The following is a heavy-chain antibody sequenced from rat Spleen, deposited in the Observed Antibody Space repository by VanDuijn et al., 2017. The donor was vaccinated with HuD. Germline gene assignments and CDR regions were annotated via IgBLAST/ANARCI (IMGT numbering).Heavy chain of an antibody. Sequence: EVQLVESGGGLVQPGRSMKLSCAALGFTFSNYYMAWVRQAPTKGLEWVASISTGGGNTYYRDSVKGRFTISRDNAKSTLYLQMDSRRSEDTATYYCATENWDPYYWYFDFWGPGTMVTVSS. J-gene: IGHJ1*01. D-gene: IGHD5-1*01. CDR1: GFTFSNYY. CDR2: ISTGGGNT. CDR3: ATENWDPYYWYFDF. V-gene: IGHV5-25*01.